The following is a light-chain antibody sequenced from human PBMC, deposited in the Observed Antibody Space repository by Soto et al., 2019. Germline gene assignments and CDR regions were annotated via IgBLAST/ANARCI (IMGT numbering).Light chain of an antibody. J-gene: IGKJ2*01. CDR3: QQYGSSPPRT. Sequence: EIVLTQSPGTLSLSPGERATLSCRASQSVSSRYLAWSQQKPGQAPRLLIYGASSRATGIPDRFSGSGSGTDFTLTISRLEPEDVAVYYCQQYGSSPPRTFGQGTKLEIK. CDR2: GAS. V-gene: IGKV3-20*01. CDR1: QSVSSRY.